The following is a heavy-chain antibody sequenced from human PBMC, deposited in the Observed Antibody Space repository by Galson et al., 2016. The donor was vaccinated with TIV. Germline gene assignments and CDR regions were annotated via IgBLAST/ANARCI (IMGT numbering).Heavy chain of an antibody. Sequence: CAISGDSVSSNSAAWNWLRQSPSRGLEWLGRTFYRSKWYNDYAPSVKSRITINPNTSKNQFSLQLNSVTPEDTAVYYCASATTAVFGIIMILDSWGQGTLVTVTS. CDR3: ASATTAVFGIIMILDS. J-gene: IGHJ4*02. CDR1: GDSVSSNSAA. D-gene: IGHD3-16*01. CDR2: TFYRSKWYN. V-gene: IGHV6-1*01.